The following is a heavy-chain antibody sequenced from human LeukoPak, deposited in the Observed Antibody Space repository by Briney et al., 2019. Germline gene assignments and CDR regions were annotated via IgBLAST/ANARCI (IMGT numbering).Heavy chain of an antibody. CDR2: IYYSGST. CDR1: GGSISSSSYY. CDR3: ARHGNPGVRGVSPDY. Sequence: SETLSLTCTVSGGSISSSSYYWGWIRQPPGKGLEWIGSIYYSGSTYYNPSLKSRVTISVDTSKNQFSLKLSSVTAADTAMYYCARHGNPGVRGVSPDYWGQGTLVTVSS. D-gene: IGHD3-10*01. J-gene: IGHJ4*02. V-gene: IGHV4-39*01.